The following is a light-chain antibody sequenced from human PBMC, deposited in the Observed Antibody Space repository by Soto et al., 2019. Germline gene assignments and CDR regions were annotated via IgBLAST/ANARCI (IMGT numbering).Light chain of an antibody. J-gene: IGKJ1*01. Sequence: EIVLTQSPGTLSLSPGERATLSCRSSNSVSSNYLAWYQQKPGQAPRLLIYDASSRATGIPDRFSGSGSGTYFTLTISRLEPVDFAVYYCKQYGISPTFGQGTKVEIK. CDR3: KQYGISPT. CDR1: NSVSSNY. CDR2: DAS. V-gene: IGKV3-20*01.